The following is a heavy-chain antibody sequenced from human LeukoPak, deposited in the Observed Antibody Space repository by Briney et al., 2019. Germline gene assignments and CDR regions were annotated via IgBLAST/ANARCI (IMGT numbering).Heavy chain of an antibody. V-gene: IGHV1-2*02. CDR3: ARDEGDTAKDNYYYYYMDV. CDR2: INPNSGGT. D-gene: IGHD3-16*01. CDR1: GYTFTGYY. J-gene: IGHJ6*03. Sequence: GASVKVSCKASGYTFTGYYMHWVRQAPGQGLEWMGWINPNSGGTNYAQKFQGRVTMTRDTSISTAYMELSRLRSDDTAVYYCARDEGDTAKDNYYYYYMDVWGKGTTVTVSS.